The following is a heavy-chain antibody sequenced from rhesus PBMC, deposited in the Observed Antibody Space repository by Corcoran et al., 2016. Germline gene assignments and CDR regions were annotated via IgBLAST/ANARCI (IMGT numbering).Heavy chain of an antibody. V-gene: IGHV1S9*01. CDR1: GYTLTSYY. J-gene: IGHJ4*01. CDR2: INHRNGNP. CDR3: TRAVTARFDY. Sequence: QVQLVQSGAEVKKPGASVKLSCKDSGYTLTSYYLKWVRTAPGQVLEGMGSINHRNGNPGYAQKFQGRVTMTRDTSTSTAYMELSSLRSDDTAVYYCTRAVTARFDYWGQGVLVTVSS. D-gene: IGHD5-12*01.